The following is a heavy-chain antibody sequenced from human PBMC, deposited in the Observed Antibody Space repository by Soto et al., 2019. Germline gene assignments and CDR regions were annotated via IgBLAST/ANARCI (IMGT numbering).Heavy chain of an antibody. J-gene: IGHJ4*02. CDR2: ISFDGTTK. CDR1: GFGFDSYG. CDR3: AREGVFGLVKIVPPDY. Sequence: VQLLESGGGVVQPGRSLRLSCTAAGFGFDSYGMLWVRQAPGKGPEWVAFISFDGTTKYYADSVRGRFTISRDNSENTLYLQVDTVRPEDTAQYYCAREGVFGLVKIVPPDYWGQGAQVTVSS. V-gene: IGHV3-30*04. D-gene: IGHD3-3*01.